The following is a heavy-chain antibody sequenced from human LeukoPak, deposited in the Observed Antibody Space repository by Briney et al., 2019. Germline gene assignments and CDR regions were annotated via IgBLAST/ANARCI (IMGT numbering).Heavy chain of an antibody. CDR3: ASGYSGSYYGQDY. D-gene: IGHD1-26*01. CDR2: IIPIFGTA. Sequence: GASVKVSCKASGGTFSSYAISWVRQAPGQGLEWMGGIIPIFGTANYAQKFQGRVTITTDESTSTAYMELSSLRSEDTAVYYCASGYSGSYYGQDYRGQGTLVTVSS. J-gene: IGHJ4*02. CDR1: GGTFSSYA. V-gene: IGHV1-69*05.